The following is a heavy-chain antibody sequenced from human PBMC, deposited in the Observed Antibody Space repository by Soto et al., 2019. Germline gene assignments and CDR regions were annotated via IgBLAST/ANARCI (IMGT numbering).Heavy chain of an antibody. CDR3: ARFDYTVLDY. J-gene: IGHJ4*02. V-gene: IGHV4-59*01. Sequence: PSETLSLTCTVSGGSISSYYWSWIRQPPGKGLEWIGYIYYSGSTNYNPSLKSRVTISVDTSKNQFSLKLSSVTAADTAVYYCARFDYTVLDYWGQGTLVTVSS. CDR1: GGSISSYY. D-gene: IGHD4-4*01. CDR2: IYYSGST.